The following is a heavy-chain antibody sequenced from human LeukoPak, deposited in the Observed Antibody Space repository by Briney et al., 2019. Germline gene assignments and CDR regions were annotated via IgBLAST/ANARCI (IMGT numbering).Heavy chain of an antibody. D-gene: IGHD4/OR15-4a*01. Sequence: GGSLRLSCAVSGFTFSDYYMDWVRQAPGKGLEWVGRIRNKANSYTTEYAASVKGRFTISRDDSKNSLYLQMNSLRAEDTAVYYCAKDPTLFNDDAKTMGSWGQGTLVTVSS. CDR1: GFTFSDYY. CDR2: IRNKANSYTT. CDR3: AKDPTLFNDDAKTMGS. V-gene: IGHV3-72*01. J-gene: IGHJ5*02.